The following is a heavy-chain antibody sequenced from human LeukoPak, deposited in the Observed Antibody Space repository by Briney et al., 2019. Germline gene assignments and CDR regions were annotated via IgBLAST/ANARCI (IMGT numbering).Heavy chain of an antibody. Sequence: ASVKVSCKASGYTFTGYYMHWVRQAPGQGLEWMGWINPNSGGTNYAQKFQGRVTMTRDTSISTAYMELSRLRSDDTAVYYCARWGTYCSSTSCYDDWFDPWGQGTLVTVSS. CDR2: INPNSGGT. V-gene: IGHV1-2*02. J-gene: IGHJ5*02. CDR3: ARWGTYCSSTSCYDDWFDP. CDR1: GYTFTGYY. D-gene: IGHD2-2*01.